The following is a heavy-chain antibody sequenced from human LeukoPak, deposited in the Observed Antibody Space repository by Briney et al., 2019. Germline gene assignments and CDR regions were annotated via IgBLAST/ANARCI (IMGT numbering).Heavy chain of an antibody. J-gene: IGHJ4*02. CDR3: ARDITGYYEHDY. CDR2: IKSKTDGGTT. CDR1: GFTFSNAW. Sequence: GGSLRLSCAASGFTFSNAWMSWVRQAPGKGLEWVGRIKSKTDGGTTDYAAPVKGRFTISRDDSKNTLYLQMNSLRAEDTAVYYCARDITGYYEHDYWGQGTLVTVSS. V-gene: IGHV3-15*01. D-gene: IGHD2/OR15-2a*01.